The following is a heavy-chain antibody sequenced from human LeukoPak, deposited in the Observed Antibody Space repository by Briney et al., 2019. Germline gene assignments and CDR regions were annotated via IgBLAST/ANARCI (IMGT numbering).Heavy chain of an antibody. Sequence: PGESLKISCKGSGYSFTSYWITWVRQMSGKGLEWMGSIYCGDSETRYSPSFQGQATFSVDKSTNTAYLQWSPLRASDTAIYYCARSTSAYYSADYWGQGTLVTVSS. CDR2: IYCGDSET. CDR3: ARSTSAYYSADY. J-gene: IGHJ4*02. V-gene: IGHV5-51*01. CDR1: GYSFTSYW. D-gene: IGHD3-22*01.